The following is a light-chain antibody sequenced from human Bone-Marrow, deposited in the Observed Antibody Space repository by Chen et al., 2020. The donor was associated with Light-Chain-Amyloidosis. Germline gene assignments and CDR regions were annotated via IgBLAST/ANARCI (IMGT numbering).Light chain of an antibody. CDR2: VKSDGGH. CDR1: SGHSRYA. J-gene: IGLJ3*02. Sequence: QIVLTQSPSASASLGASVRLTCTLTSGHSRYAIAWHHQPPTKGPRYLMKVKSDGGHIKGDGIPDRFSGSSSGAERYLTISSLRSEDEGDYFCQTWATGIPWVFGGGTKLTV. V-gene: IGLV4-69*01. CDR3: QTWATGIPWV.